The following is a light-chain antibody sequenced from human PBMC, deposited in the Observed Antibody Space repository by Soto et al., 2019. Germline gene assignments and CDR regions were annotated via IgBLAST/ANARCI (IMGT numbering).Light chain of an antibody. CDR1: QSVSSSY. J-gene: IGKJ2*02. CDR2: GAS. Sequence: EIVLTQSPGTLSLSPGERATLSCRASQSVSSSYLAWYQHKPGQAPRLLIYGASSRATGIPDRFIGSGSGTDFTLTINRLEPADVAVYYCQQYCTSVSWTFGQGTKLEIK. CDR3: QQYCTSVSWT. V-gene: IGKV3-20*01.